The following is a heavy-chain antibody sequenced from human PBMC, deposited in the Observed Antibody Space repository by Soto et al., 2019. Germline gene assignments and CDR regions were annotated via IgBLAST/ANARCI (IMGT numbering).Heavy chain of an antibody. D-gene: IGHD5-18*01. CDR2: IWYDGSNK. CDR1: GFTFTTYT. Sequence: PGGSLRLSCAASGFTFTTYTMSWVRQAPGKGLEWVAVIWYDGSNKYYADSVKGRFTISRDNSKNTLYLQMNSLRAEDTAVYYCARDQLPGTIQPYDDYYYYYGMDVWGQGTTVTVSS. CDR3: ARDQLPGTIQPYDDYYYYYGMDV. J-gene: IGHJ6*02. V-gene: IGHV3-33*08.